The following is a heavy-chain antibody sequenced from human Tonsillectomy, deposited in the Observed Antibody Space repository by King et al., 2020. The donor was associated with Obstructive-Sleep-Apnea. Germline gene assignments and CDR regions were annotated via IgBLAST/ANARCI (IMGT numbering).Heavy chain of an antibody. CDR3: ARVWSTVVTNDAFDI. J-gene: IGHJ3*02. CDR1: GGSISRYS. D-gene: IGHD3-3*01. CDR2: IYNTGRT. Sequence: QLQESCPGLVKPSETLSLTCTVSGGSISRYSWTWIRQPPGKGLDWIGYIYNTGRTNYNPSLKSRVTISIDTSKNQFSLKLSSLTDADTAVFYCARVWSTVVTNDAFDIWGQGTMVTVSS. V-gene: IGHV4-59*01.